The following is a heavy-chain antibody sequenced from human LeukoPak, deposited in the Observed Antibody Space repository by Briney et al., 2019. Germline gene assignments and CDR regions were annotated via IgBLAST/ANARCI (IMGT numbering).Heavy chain of an antibody. J-gene: IGHJ4*02. CDR2: VSSSGYST. V-gene: IGHV3-23*01. CDR1: GFTLTNYA. CDR3: VWEPYARLDY. D-gene: IGHD1-26*01. Sequence: GGSLRLSCAVSGFTLTNYAMSWVRQAPGKGLEWVSAVSSSGYSTYYADSVKGRFTLSRDNSKNTLYLQMNSLRAEDTAVYYCVWEPYARLDYWGQGTLVTVSS.